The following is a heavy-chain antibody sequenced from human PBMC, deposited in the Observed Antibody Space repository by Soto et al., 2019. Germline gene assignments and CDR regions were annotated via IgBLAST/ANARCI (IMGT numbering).Heavy chain of an antibody. V-gene: IGHV3-73*01. CDR2: IGSKGETYAT. J-gene: IGHJ3*02. D-gene: IGHD3-22*01. CDR1: GFTFGASA. CDR3: VKGHSRGYYLDAFDI. Sequence: GGSLRLSCAASGFTFGASALQWVRQASGKGLEWLGRIGSKGETYATTYAASVKGRFTISRDDFKNTLSLQMSSLRTEDTAVYYCVKGHSRGYYLDAFDIWGQGTVVTVSS.